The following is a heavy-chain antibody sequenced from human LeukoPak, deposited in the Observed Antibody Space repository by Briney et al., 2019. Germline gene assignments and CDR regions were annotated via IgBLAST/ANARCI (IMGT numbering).Heavy chain of an antibody. CDR2: ISSSSSYI. CDR3: ARVHRLKQNVLRYLGNPDV. D-gene: IGHD3-9*01. V-gene: IGHV3-21*01. CDR1: GFTFSSYS. Sequence: GGSLRLSCAASGFTFSSYSMNWVRQAPGKGLEWVSSISSSSSYIYYADSVKGRFTISRDNAKNSLYLQMNSLRAEDTAVYYCARVHRLKQNVLRYLGNPDVWGQGTTVTVSS. J-gene: IGHJ6*02.